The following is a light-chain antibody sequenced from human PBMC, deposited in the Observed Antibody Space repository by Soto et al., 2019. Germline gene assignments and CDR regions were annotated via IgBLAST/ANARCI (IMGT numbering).Light chain of an antibody. V-gene: IGLV2-14*01. Sequence: QSVLTQPASVSGSPGQSIAISCTGTSSDVGAYNYVSWYQRHPGKAPKVMIYEVTNRPSGVSTRFSGSKSGNTASLTISRLQAEDEADYYCSSYTTSSTLVFGGGTKLTVL. CDR2: EVT. CDR3: SSYTTSSTLV. CDR1: SSDVGAYNY. J-gene: IGLJ2*01.